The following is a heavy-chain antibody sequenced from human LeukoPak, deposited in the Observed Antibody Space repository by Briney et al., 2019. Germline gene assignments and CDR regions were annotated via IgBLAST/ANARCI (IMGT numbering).Heavy chain of an antibody. CDR2: IYTSGST. Sequence: PAETLSLTCTVSVGSISSYYWGWIRQPAGKVLDWIGRIYTSGSTNYNPSLKSRVTMSLDTSKNQSSLKLSSVTAADTAVYYCARHPSSGYYLIDYWGQGTLVTVSS. CDR3: ARHPSSGYYLIDY. V-gene: IGHV4-4*07. CDR1: VGSISSYY. D-gene: IGHD3-22*01. J-gene: IGHJ4*02.